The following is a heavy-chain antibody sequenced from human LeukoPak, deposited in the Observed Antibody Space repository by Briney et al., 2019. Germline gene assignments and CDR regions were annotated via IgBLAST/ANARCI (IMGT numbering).Heavy chain of an antibody. D-gene: IGHD3-3*01. CDR3: AKAAYDFWSGYGS. CDR1: GFTFSSYA. CDR2: ISDTGGST. J-gene: IGHJ5*02. V-gene: IGHV3-23*01. Sequence: GGSLRLSCAASGFTFSSYAMSWVRQAPGKGLEWVSAISDTGGSTYYADSVEGRFTISRDNSKNTLYLQMNSLRAEDTAVYYCAKAAYDFWSGYGSWGQGTLVTVSS.